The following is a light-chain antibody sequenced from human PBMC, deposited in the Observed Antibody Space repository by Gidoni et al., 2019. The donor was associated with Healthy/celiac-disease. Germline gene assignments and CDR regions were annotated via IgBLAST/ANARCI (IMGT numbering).Light chain of an antibody. V-gene: IGLV1-40*01. CDR1: SSNIGAGYD. J-gene: IGLJ3*02. CDR2: GNI. CDR3: QSYDSSLSGWV. Sequence: SVLTQPPSVSGAPGQSVTISCTGSSSNIGAGYDVHWYQQLPGTAPKPLTYGNINRPAGVPDRFAGSKSGTSASLAITGLQAEDEADYYCQSYDSSLSGWVFGGGTKLTVL.